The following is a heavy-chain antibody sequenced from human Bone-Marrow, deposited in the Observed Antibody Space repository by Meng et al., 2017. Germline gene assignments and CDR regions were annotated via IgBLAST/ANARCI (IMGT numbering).Heavy chain of an antibody. V-gene: IGHV3-11*04. CDR1: GFTFSDYY. D-gene: IGHD1-26*01. CDR3: AREKVYSGSYSPYYYYYGMDV. CDR2: ISSSGSTI. Sequence: GESLKISCAASGFTFSDYYMSWIRQAPGKGLEWVSYISSSGSTIYYADSVKGRFTISRDNAKNSLYLQMNSLRAEDTAVYYCAREKVYSGSYSPYYYYYGMDVWGQGTTVTVSS. J-gene: IGHJ6*02.